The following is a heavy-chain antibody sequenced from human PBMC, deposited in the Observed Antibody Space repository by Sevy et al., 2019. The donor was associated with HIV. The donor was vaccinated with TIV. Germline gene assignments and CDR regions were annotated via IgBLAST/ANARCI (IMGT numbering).Heavy chain of an antibody. J-gene: IGHJ4*02. CDR2: ISYDGNNK. D-gene: IGHD3-10*01. CDR1: GFTFSSYA. CDR3: AKDHNLWSEGGFLHH. V-gene: IGHV3-30*18. Sequence: GESLKISCAASGFTFSSYAIHWVRQAPGKGLEWGAVISYDGNNKYYADSVQGRFTVSRDNSKNTLYVQMNSLRAEDTAVYYCAKDHNLWSEGGFLHHWGQGTLVTVSS.